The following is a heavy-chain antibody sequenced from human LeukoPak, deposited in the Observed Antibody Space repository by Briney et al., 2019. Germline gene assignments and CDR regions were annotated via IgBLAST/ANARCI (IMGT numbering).Heavy chain of an antibody. CDR3: ARCPTGSSGYYGFDY. CDR1: GFTFSNAW. D-gene: IGHD3-22*01. CDR2: IYSGGST. V-gene: IGHV3-53*01. Sequence: GGSLRLSCAASGFTFSNAWMNWVRQAPGKGLEWVSVIYSGGSTYYADSVKGRFTISRDTSKNTLYLQMNSLRADDTAVYYCARCPTGSSGYYGFDYWGQGTLVTVS. J-gene: IGHJ4*02.